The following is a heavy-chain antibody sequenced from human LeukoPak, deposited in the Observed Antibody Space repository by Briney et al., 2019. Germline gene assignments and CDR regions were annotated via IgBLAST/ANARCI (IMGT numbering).Heavy chain of an antibody. CDR3: AKGAWAATAGYFDY. CDR2: ISGSGGST. D-gene: IGHD6-13*01. Sequence: GGSLRLSCAASGFTFSSYGMSWVRQAPGKGLEWVSAISGSGGSTYYADSVEGQFTISRDNSKNTLYLQMNSLRAEDTAVYYCAKGAWAATAGYFDYWGQGTLVTVSS. J-gene: IGHJ4*02. V-gene: IGHV3-23*01. CDR1: GFTFSSYG.